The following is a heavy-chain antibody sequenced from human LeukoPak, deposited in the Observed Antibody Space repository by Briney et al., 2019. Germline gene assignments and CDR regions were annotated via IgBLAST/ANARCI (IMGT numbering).Heavy chain of an antibody. CDR1: GFTFSSYW. D-gene: IGHD2/OR15-2a*01. J-gene: IGHJ6*02. Sequence: GGSLRLSCAASGFTFSSYWMHRLRQEPRKGLVWVSRISTDGSSRSYADSVKGRFTISRDNGKNTLYLQMNSPRAEDTAVYYCASYLTSIPSGMDVWGQGATVTVSS. V-gene: IGHV3-74*01. CDR3: ASYLTSIPSGMDV. CDR2: ISTDGSSR.